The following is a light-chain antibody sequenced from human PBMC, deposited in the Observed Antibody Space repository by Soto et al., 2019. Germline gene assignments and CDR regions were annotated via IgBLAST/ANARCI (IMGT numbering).Light chain of an antibody. V-gene: IGKV1-9*01. J-gene: IGKJ2*01. Sequence: DIPLTQSPSFLSASVGDRVTITCRASQGISSYLAWYQQKPGKAPKLLIYVASTLQSGVPSRISGSGSGTEFTLTISSLQPEDFATYYCQQLNSYPYTFGQGTKLEIK. CDR2: VAS. CDR1: QGISSY. CDR3: QQLNSYPYT.